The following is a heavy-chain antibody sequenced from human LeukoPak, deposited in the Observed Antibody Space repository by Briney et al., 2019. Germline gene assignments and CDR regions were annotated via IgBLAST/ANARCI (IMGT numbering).Heavy chain of an antibody. CDR1: GGSFSGYY. Sequence: SETLSLTCAVYGGSFSGYYWSWIRQHPGKGLEWIGEINHSGSTNYNPSLKSRVTISVDTSKNQFSLKLSSVTAADTAVYYCARGRSGSYYGGFDYWGQGTLVTVSS. D-gene: IGHD1-26*01. CDR3: ARGRSGSYYGGFDY. J-gene: IGHJ4*02. V-gene: IGHV4-34*01. CDR2: INHSGST.